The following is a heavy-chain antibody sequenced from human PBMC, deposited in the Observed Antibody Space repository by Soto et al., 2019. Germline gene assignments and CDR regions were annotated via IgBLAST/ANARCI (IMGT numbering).Heavy chain of an antibody. CDR1: GFTFSRYS. J-gene: IGHJ4*02. CDR3: ARESEDLTSNFDY. Sequence: PEGTLRLSCAASGFTFSRYSMNWVRQAPGKGLEWVSSISSTTNYIYYADSMKCRFTVSRDNAKNSVYLDMHSLSAEDTAVYYCARESEDLTSNFDYWGQGTLVTVSS. CDR2: ISSTTNYI. V-gene: IGHV3-21*01.